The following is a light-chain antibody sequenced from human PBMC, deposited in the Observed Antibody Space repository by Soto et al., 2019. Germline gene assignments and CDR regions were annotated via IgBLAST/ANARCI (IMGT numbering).Light chain of an antibody. CDR2: AAS. V-gene: IGKV1-27*01. CDR1: QDINNY. CDR3: QKYNSVPWT. J-gene: IGKJ1*01. Sequence: DIQMTQSPSSLSASVGDRVTITCRASQDINNYLAWYQQKPGKVPELMIYAASTLQSGVPLRFSGSGSETDFTLTITNLQPEDVATYYCQKYNSVPWTFGQGTKVEMK.